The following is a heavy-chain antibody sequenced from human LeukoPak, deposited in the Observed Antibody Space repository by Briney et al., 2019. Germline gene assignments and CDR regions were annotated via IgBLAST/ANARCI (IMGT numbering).Heavy chain of an antibody. Sequence: PSETLSLTCTVSGGSISSSSYYWGWIRQPPGKGLEWIGSMFYSGSTYYNPSLRSRVTISVDTSKNQFSLKLSSVTAADTAVYYRARAEVRAAAARGWFDPGGKGTLVTVSS. CDR3: ARAEVRAAAARGWFDP. V-gene: IGHV4-39*07. CDR2: MFYSGST. J-gene: IGHJ5*02. CDR1: GGSISSSSYY. D-gene: IGHD6-13*01.